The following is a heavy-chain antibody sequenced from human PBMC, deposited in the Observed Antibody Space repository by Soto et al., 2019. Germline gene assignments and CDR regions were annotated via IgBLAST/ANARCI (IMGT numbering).Heavy chain of an antibody. D-gene: IGHD2-15*01. CDR2: ISGSGGST. V-gene: IGHV3-23*01. CDR3: AKEGAFSLGYCSGGSCYSAGRYGMDV. J-gene: IGHJ6*02. Sequence: PGGSLRLSCAASGFTFSSYAMSWVRQAPGKGLEWVSAISGSGGSTYYADSVKGRFTISRDNSKNTLYLQMNSLRAEDTAVYYCAKEGAFSLGYCSGGSCYSAGRYGMDVWGQGTTVTVS. CDR1: GFTFSSYA.